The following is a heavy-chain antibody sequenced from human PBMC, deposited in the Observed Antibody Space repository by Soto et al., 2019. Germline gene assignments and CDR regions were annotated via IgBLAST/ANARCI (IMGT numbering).Heavy chain of an antibody. CDR2: INSISSYI. D-gene: IGHD6-13*01. CDR1: ASSFRDYS. J-gene: IGHJ4*02. CDR3: ARVRLGYSSSWHLDY. Sequence: EVRLVESGGGLVKPGGSLRLSCAPSASSFRDYSWNWFRQAPGKGREWVSSINSISSYIYYAASVRGRFTISRDNAKNSLHLQMNSLRFEDTVVYYCARVRLGYSSSWHLDYWGQGTLVTVTS. V-gene: IGHV3-21*01.